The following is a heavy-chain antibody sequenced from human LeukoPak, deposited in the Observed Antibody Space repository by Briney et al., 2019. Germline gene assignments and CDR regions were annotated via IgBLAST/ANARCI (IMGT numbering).Heavy chain of an antibody. CDR3: AKELKRIQLWLAH. D-gene: IGHD5-18*01. J-gene: IGHJ5*02. CDR2: IKGDGSHT. CDR1: GFTFSNYW. Sequence: PGGSLRLSCAASGFTFSNYWMHWVRQAPGKGLVWVSRIKGDGSHTIYADSVKGRFTISRDNSKNTLYLQMNSLRAEDTAVYYCAKELKRIQLWLAHWGQGTLVTVSS. V-gene: IGHV3-74*01.